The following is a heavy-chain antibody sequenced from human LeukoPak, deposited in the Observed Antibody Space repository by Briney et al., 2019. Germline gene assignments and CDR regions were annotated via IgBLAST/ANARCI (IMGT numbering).Heavy chain of an antibody. V-gene: IGHV4-39*07. D-gene: IGHD3-3*01. CDR2: IYYSGST. Sequence: PSETLSLTCSVSGGSISGSSSYWGWIRQPPGKGLEWIGSIYYSGSTYDNPALKSRVTISVDTSKNQFSLKLSSVTAAATAVYYCARAVAGDYAFDIWGQGTMVTVSS. J-gene: IGHJ3*02. CDR1: GGSISGSSSY. CDR3: ARAVAGDYAFDI.